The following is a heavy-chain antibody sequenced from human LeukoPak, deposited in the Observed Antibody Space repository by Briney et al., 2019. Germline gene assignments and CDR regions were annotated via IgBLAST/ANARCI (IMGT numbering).Heavy chain of an antibody. CDR3: AKDTRAGG. J-gene: IGHJ4*02. V-gene: IGHV3-23*01. CDR1: GFTFSSYA. CDR2: ISAGGDNA. D-gene: IGHD1-26*01. Sequence: PGGSLRLSCAASGFTFSSYAMSWIRQAPGRGLEWVSGISAGGDNAHYADSVKGRFTISRDNSKNTLFLQMNSLRAEDTAVYYCAKDTRAGGWGQGTLVTVSS.